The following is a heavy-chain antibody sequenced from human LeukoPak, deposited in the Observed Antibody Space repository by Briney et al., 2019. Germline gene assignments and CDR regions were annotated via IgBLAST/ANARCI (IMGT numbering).Heavy chain of an antibody. D-gene: IGHD1-26*01. J-gene: IGHJ6*03. Sequence: GASVKVSCKASGYTFNSYYMYWVRQAPGQGLEWMGIIYPSGGDTYYAQKFQGRLTVTRDTSTSTVYMELSSLRFEDTAVYYCARAGAKLRGYYYYYMDVWGKGTMVTISS. V-gene: IGHV1-46*02. CDR2: IYPSGGDT. CDR1: GYTFNSYY. CDR3: ARAGAKLRGYYYYYMDV.